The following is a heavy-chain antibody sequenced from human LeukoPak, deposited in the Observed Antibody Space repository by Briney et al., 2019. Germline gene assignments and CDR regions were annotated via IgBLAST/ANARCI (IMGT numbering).Heavy chain of an antibody. Sequence: SETLSLTCAVYGGSFSGYYWSWIRQPPGKGLEWIGEINHSGSTNYNPSLKSRVTISVDTSKNQFSLKLSSVTAADTAVYYCAIYHPATFRPRSYYSANWGQGALVTVSS. CDR1: GGSFSGYY. V-gene: IGHV4-34*01. J-gene: IGHJ4*02. CDR3: AIYHPATFRPRSYYSAN. D-gene: IGHD3-10*01. CDR2: INHSGST.